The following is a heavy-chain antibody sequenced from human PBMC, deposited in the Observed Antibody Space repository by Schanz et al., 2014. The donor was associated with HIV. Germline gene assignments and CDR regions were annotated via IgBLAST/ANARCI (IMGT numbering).Heavy chain of an antibody. V-gene: IGHV4-34*02. Sequence: QVQLQQWGAGLLKPSETLSLTCAVYGESLSGYYWTWIRQPPGKGLEWIGEINHRGITNYNPSLESRVTISMDPSKNQFSLKLNSATAADTATYYCARGPWAGSGSYPLDYWGQGTLVTVSS. CDR2: INHRGIT. CDR1: GESLSGYY. D-gene: IGHD3-10*01. CDR3: ARGPWAGSGSYPLDY. J-gene: IGHJ4*02.